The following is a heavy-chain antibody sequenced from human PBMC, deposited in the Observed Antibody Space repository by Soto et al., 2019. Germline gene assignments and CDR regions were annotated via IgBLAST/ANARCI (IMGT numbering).Heavy chain of an antibody. V-gene: IGHV3-23*01. CDR1: GFTFSSYA. CDR2: ISGSGGST. Sequence: EVQLLESGGGLVQPGGSLRLSCAASGFTFSSYAMSWVRQAPGKGLEWVSAISGSGGSTYYADSVKGRFTISRDNSKNTLYRQMTRLRAEDTAVYCCAKGSRGGDERFDSWGQGTLVTVSS. J-gene: IGHJ4*02. CDR3: AKGSRGGDERFDS. D-gene: IGHD6-19*01.